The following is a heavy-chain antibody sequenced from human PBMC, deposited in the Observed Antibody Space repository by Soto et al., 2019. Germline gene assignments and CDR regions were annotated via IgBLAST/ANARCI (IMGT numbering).Heavy chain of an antibody. J-gene: IGHJ3*02. Sequence: PSETLSLTCAVYGGSFSGYYWSWIRQPPGKGLEWIGEINHSGSTNYNPSLKSRVTISVDTSKNQFSLKLSSVTAADTAVYYCARRQHHSSSWYYSSAFDIWGQGTMVTVSS. CDR1: GGSFSGYY. D-gene: IGHD6-13*01. CDR3: ARRQHHSSSWYYSSAFDI. V-gene: IGHV4-34*01. CDR2: INHSGST.